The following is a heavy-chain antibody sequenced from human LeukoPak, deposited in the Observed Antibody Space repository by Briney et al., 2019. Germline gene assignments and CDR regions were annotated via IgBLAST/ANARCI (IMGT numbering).Heavy chain of an antibody. CDR1: GYTFTSYG. J-gene: IGHJ4*02. V-gene: IGHV1-18*01. D-gene: IGHD6-6*01. CDR2: ISAYNGNT. CDR3: ARTGRIAARRRGDFDY. Sequence: ASVKVSCKASGYTFTSYGISWVRQAPGQGLEWMGWISAYNGNTNYAQKLQGRVTMTTDTSTSTAYMELRSLRSDDTAVYCRARTGRIAARRRGDFDYWGQGTLVTVSS.